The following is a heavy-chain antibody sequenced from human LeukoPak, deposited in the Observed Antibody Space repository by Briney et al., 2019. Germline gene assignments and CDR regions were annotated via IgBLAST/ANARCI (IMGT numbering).Heavy chain of an antibody. CDR1: GGSISSSSYY. CDR2: IYYSGST. J-gene: IGHJ6*03. CDR3: ARGQERRLRYYMDV. Sequence: KPSETLSLTCTVSGGSISSSSYYWGWIRQPPGKGLEWIGSIYYSGSTYYNPSLKSRVTISVDTSKNQFSLKLRSVTAADTAVYYCARGQERRLRYYMDVWGKGTTVTVSS. V-gene: IGHV4-39*07. D-gene: IGHD1-1*01.